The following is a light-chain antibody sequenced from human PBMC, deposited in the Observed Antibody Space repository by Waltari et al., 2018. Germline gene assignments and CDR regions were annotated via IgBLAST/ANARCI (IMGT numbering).Light chain of an antibody. J-gene: IGLJ3*02. V-gene: IGLV2-14*03. Sequence: QSVLTQPASVSGSSGQSLTISCTGTSSYVGAYTYVPWYQQHPGKAPKSVIYDVRKWPSGVSDRFSGSKSGNTASLTISGLQAEDEADYYCSSYTSGNTWVFGGGTKLTVL. CDR1: SSYVGAYTY. CDR2: DVR. CDR3: SSYTSGNTWV.